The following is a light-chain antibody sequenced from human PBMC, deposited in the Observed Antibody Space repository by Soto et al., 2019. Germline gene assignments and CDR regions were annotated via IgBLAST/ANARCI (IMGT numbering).Light chain of an antibody. CDR3: CSYAGSYSWV. CDR2: DVS. J-gene: IGLJ2*01. CDR1: SSDVGGYNY. V-gene: IGLV2-11*01. Sequence: QSALTQPRSVSGSPGQSVTISCTGTSSDVGGYNYVSWYQQYPGKAPKFMIHDVSKRASGVPDRFSGSKSGNTASLTISGLQAEDEADYYCCSYAGSYSWVFGGGTKVTVL.